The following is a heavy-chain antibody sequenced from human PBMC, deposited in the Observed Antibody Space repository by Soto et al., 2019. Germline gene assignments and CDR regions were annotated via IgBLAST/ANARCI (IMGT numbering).Heavy chain of an antibody. J-gene: IGHJ6*02. CDR3: ARYWAQLWPGDYYYGMDV. CDR1: GYTFTSYG. D-gene: IGHD5-18*01. Sequence: QVQLVQSGAEVKKPGASVKVSCKASGYTFTSYGISWVRQAPGQVLEWMGWISAYNGNTNYAQKLQGRVTMTTDTSTSTAYMELRSLRSDDTAVYYCARYWAQLWPGDYYYGMDVWCQGTTVTVAS. V-gene: IGHV1-18*04. CDR2: ISAYNGNT.